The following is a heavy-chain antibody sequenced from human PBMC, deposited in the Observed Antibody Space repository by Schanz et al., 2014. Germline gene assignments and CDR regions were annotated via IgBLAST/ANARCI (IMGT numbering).Heavy chain of an antibody. Sequence: EVQLLESGGGLVQPGGSLRLSCAASGFTFSSYAMTWVRQAPGMGLEWVSAISGSGGSTYYADSVKGRFTISRDNSKNTLYLQMNSLRAEDTAIYYCAKNQYDDVDLSSFYFDFWGQGTLVTVSS. D-gene: IGHD3-10*02. CDR1: GFTFSSYA. CDR3: AKNQYDDVDLSSFYFDF. J-gene: IGHJ4*02. CDR2: ISGSGGST. V-gene: IGHV3-23*01.